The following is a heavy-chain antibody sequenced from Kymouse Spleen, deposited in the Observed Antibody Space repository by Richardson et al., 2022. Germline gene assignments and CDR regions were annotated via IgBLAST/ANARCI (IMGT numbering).Heavy chain of an antibody. CDR2: ISYDGSNK. J-gene: IGHJ4*02. CDR1: GFTFSSYG. V-gene: IGHV3-30*18. CDR3: AKARNSSGWLDY. D-gene: IGHD6-19*01. Sequence: QVQLVESGGGVVQPGRSLRLSCAASGFTFSSYGMHWVRQAPGKGLEWVAVISYDGSNKYYADSVKGRFTISRDNSKNTLYLQMNSLRAEDTAVYYCAKARNSSGWLDYWGQGTLVTVSS.